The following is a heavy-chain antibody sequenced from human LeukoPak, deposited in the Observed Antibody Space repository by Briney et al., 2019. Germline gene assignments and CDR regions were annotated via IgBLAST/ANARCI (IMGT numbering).Heavy chain of an antibody. Sequence: SETLSLTCTVSGGSISSYYWSWIRQPAGKGLEWIGRIYSTGSTNYNPSLKSRVTMSVDTSKNQFSLRLRSVTAADTAVYYCARQIASAGTAGFDFWGQGALVTDCS. V-gene: IGHV4-4*07. CDR3: ARQIASAGTAGFDF. CDR1: GGSISSYY. J-gene: IGHJ4*02. CDR2: IYSTGST. D-gene: IGHD6-13*01.